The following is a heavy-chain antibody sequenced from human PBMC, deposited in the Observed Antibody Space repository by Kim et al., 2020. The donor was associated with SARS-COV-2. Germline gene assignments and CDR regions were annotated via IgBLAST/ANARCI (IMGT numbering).Heavy chain of an antibody. CDR1: GYTLTELS. CDR3: ATDWPLYYYDSSGYYPH. CDR2: FDPEDGET. V-gene: IGHV1-24*01. Sequence: ASVKVSCKVSGYTLTELSMHWVRQAPGKGLEWMGGFDPEDGETIYAQKFQGRVTMTEDTSTDTAYMELSSLRSEDTAVYYCATDWPLYYYDSSGYYPHWGQGTLVTVSS. D-gene: IGHD3-22*01. J-gene: IGHJ4*02.